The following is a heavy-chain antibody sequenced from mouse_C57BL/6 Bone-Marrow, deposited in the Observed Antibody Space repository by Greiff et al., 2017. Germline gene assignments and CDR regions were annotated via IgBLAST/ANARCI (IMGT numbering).Heavy chain of an antibody. J-gene: IGHJ3*01. Sequence: QVQLKQPGAELVRPGTSVKLSCKASGYTFTSYWMHWVKQRPGQGLEWIGVIDPSDSYTNYNQQFKGKATLTVDTSSSTAYMQLSSLTSEDSAVYYCASTGFAYWGQGTLVTVSA. CDR1: GYTFTSYW. CDR3: ASTGFAY. CDR2: IDPSDSYT. D-gene: IGHD4-1*02. V-gene: IGHV1-59*01.